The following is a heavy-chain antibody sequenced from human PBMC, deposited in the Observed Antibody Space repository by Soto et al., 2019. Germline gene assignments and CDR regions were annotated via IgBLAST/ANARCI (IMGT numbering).Heavy chain of an antibody. J-gene: IGHJ4*02. CDR3: AKLRYSEDSGNFDY. CDR2: LSWNSGGI. CDR1: GFTFDGYA. D-gene: IGHD1-26*01. V-gene: IGHV3-9*01. Sequence: EVQLVESGGGLVQPGRSLRLSCAASGFTFDGYAMHWVRQAPGKGLEWVSGLSWNSGGIDYADSVKGRFTISRDNAKNSLYLQMNSPRTEDKALYYCAKLRYSEDSGNFDYWGQGALVTVSS.